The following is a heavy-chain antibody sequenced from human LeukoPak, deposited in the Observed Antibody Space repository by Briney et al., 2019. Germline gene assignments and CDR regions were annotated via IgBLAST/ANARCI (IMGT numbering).Heavy chain of an antibody. CDR2: MNPNSGNT. J-gene: IGHJ4*02. CDR3: ARGPPYYYDGDY. V-gene: IGHV1-8*01. Sequence: ASVKVSCKASGYTFTSYDINWVRQATGQGLEWMGWMNPNSGNTGYAQKFQGRVTMTRNTSISTAYMELSSLRSEDTAVYYRARGPPYYYDGDYWGQGTLVTVSS. D-gene: IGHD3-22*01. CDR1: GYTFTSYD.